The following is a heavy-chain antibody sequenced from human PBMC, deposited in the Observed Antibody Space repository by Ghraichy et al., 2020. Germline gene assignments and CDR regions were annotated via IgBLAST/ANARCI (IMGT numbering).Heavy chain of an antibody. Sequence: ETLSLTCAVYGGSFSGYYWSWIRQPPGKGLEWIGEINHSGSTNYNPSLKSRVTISVDTSKNQFSLKLSSVTAADTAVYYCARTTNWNYHYFDYWGQGTLVTVSS. J-gene: IGHJ4*02. CDR2: INHSGST. CDR3: ARTTNWNYHYFDY. CDR1: GGSFSGYY. V-gene: IGHV4-34*01. D-gene: IGHD1-7*01.